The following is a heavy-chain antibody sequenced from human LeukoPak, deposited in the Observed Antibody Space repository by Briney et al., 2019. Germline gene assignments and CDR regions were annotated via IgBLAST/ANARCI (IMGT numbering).Heavy chain of an antibody. CDR3: ARRGWDSYSYYFDY. CDR1: GGSISSGGYY. V-gene: IGHV4-31*03. Sequence: PSETLPLTCTVSGGSISSGGYYWSWIRQHPGKGLEWIGDIYYSGSTYYNPSLKSRVTISVDTSKNQFSLRLNSVTAADTAVYYCARRGWDSYSYYFDYWGQGTLVTVSS. D-gene: IGHD1-26*01. CDR2: IYYSGST. J-gene: IGHJ4*02.